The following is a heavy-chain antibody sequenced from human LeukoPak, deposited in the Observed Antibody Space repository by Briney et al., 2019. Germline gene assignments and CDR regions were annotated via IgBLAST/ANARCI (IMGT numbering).Heavy chain of an antibody. CDR3: ASLSGTWDTSHKYSSSHYFDY. Sequence: RPSETLSLTCTVSGGSISSGGYYWSWIRQHPGKGLEWIGYIYYSGSTYYNPSLKSRVTISVDTSKNQFSLKLSSVTAADTAVYYCASLSGTWDTSHKYSSSHYFDYWGQGTLVTVSS. J-gene: IGHJ4*02. D-gene: IGHD6-6*01. V-gene: IGHV4-31*03. CDR1: GGSISSGGYY. CDR2: IYYSGST.